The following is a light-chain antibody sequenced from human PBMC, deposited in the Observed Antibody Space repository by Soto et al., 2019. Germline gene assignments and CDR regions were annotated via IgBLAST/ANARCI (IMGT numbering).Light chain of an antibody. CDR1: QNVFSY. CDR3: QQRSTWPPA. V-gene: IGKV3-11*01. J-gene: IGKJ2*01. Sequence: DTVLTQSPATLSLSPGERATLSCRASQNVFSYLGLYQHKPGQAPRLLIYDASNRATGIPARFSGSGSGTDFTLTISSLEPEDSAVYYCQQRSTWPPAFGQGTKLEIK. CDR2: DAS.